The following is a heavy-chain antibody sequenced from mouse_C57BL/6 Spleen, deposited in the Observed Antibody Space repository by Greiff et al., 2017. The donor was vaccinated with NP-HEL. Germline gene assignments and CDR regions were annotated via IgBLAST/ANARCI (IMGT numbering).Heavy chain of an antibody. CDR2: INPSSGYT. CDR1: GYTFTSYW. J-gene: IGHJ4*01. D-gene: IGHD1-1*01. V-gene: IGHV1-7*01. Sequence: QVQLQQSGAELAKPGASVKLSCKASGYTFTSYWMHWVKQRPGQGLEWIGYINPSSGYTKYNQKFKDKATLTADKSSSTAYMQLSSLTYEDSAVYYCARRGIYYYGSSYGNYYAMDYWGQGTSVTVSS. CDR3: ARRGIYYYGSSYGNYYAMDY.